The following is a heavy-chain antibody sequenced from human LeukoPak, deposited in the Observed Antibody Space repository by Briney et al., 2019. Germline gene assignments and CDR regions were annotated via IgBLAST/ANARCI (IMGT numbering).Heavy chain of an antibody. CDR1: GVSISSSSYY. CDR3: ARLVRGGYDQYYFDY. V-gene: IGHV4-61*05. J-gene: IGHJ4*02. CDR2: IYYSGST. D-gene: IGHD5-12*01. Sequence: PSETLSLTCTVSGVSISSSSYYWGWIRQPPGKGLEWIGYIYYSGSTNYNPSLKSRVTISVDTSKNQFSLKLSSVTAADTAVYYCARLVRGGYDQYYFDYWGQGTLVTVSS.